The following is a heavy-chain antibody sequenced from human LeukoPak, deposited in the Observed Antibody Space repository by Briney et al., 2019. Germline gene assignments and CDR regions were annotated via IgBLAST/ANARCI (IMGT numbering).Heavy chain of an antibody. CDR2: INQSGST. D-gene: IGHD6-19*01. Sequence: PSETLSITCAVYGGSLSGFYWSWIRQSPGKGLEWIGEINQSGSTNYNPSLKSRVTISVDTSKNQFSLKLSSVTAADTAVYYCARSVAGDYWGQGTLVTVSS. CDR3: ARSVAGDY. CDR1: GGSLSGFY. J-gene: IGHJ4*02. V-gene: IGHV4-34*01.